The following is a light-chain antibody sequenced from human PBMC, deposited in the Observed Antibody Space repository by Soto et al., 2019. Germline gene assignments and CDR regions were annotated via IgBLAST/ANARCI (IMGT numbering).Light chain of an antibody. V-gene: IGKV3-20*01. CDR2: AVS. CDR1: QSVGSYY. J-gene: IGKJ1*01. CDR3: QQYRSSRT. Sequence: EIVLTQSPGTLSLSPGERATLSCRASQSVGSYYLAWYQQKPGQAPRLLIYAVSNRATGIPDRFSGSGSGTDLHPHISRLEPEDFAVYYCQQYRSSRTFGQGTKVEIK.